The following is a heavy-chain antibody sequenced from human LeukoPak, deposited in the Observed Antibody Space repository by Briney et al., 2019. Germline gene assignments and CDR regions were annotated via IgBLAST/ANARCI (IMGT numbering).Heavy chain of an antibody. CDR2: ISGSGGST. CDR1: GFTFSSYT. V-gene: IGHV3-23*01. D-gene: IGHD3-3*01. Sequence: GGSLRLSCATSGFTFSSYTVSWVRQAPGKGLEWVSTISGSGGSTYYADSVKGRFTISRDNSKNTLYLQMDSLRGEDTAVYYCAKMESLEGWFWFDPWGQGTLVTVSS. J-gene: IGHJ5*02. CDR3: AKMESLEGWFWFDP.